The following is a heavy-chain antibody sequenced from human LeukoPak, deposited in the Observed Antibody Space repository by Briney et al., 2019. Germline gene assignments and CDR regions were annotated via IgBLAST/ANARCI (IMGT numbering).Heavy chain of an antibody. D-gene: IGHD2/OR15-2a*01. Sequence: GGSLRLSCAASGFTFSSYGMHWVPQAPGKGLEWVAVISYDGSNKYYADSVKGRFTISRDNSKNTLYLQMNSLRAEDTAIYYCAKYVSAKGPPYGLDVWGQGTTVTVSS. CDR3: AKYVSAKGPPYGLDV. CDR1: GFTFSSYG. J-gene: IGHJ6*02. CDR2: ISYDGSNK. V-gene: IGHV3-30*18.